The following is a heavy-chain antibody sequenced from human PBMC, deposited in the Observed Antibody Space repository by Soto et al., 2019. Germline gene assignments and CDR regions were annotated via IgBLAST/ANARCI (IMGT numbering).Heavy chain of an antibody. CDR2: RYYSGTT. CDR3: ATDQLAARYFDY. V-gene: IGHV4-31*03. Sequence: QVQLQESGPGLVKPSQTLSLTRTVSAGSISNGGYYWSWTRQHPGKGLEWIGYRYYSGTTYYNPSLKRRVTLSVDTSMNHFSLELSSVTAAETAVYYCATDQLAARYFDYWGQGTLVTVSS. CDR1: AGSISNGGYY. D-gene: IGHD6-6*01. J-gene: IGHJ4*02.